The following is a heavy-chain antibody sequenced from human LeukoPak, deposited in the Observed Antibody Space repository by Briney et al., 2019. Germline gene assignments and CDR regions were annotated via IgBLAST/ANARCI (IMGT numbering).Heavy chain of an antibody. D-gene: IGHD1-26*01. V-gene: IGHV4-59*08. CDR1: GGSISSYY. Sequence: SETLSLTCTVSGGSISSYYWYWIRQPPGKGLEWIGYIYYSGSTNYNPSLRSRVTTSVDTSKNQFSLKLSSVTAADTAVYYCVRWTMDIVGATTGFDYWGQGTLVTVSS. CDR3: VRWTMDIVGATTGFDY. CDR2: IYYSGST. J-gene: IGHJ4*02.